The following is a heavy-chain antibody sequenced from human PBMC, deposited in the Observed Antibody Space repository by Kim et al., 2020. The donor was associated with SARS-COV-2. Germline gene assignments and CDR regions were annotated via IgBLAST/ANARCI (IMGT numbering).Heavy chain of an antibody. CDR2: IKQDGSEK. J-gene: IGHJ2*01. CDR3: ARDWNSSGWYRLWYFDL. D-gene: IGHD6-19*01. CDR1: GFTFSSYW. Sequence: GGSLRLSCAASGFTFSSYWMSWVRQAPGKGLEWVANIKQDGSEKYYVDSVKGRFTISRDNAKNSLYLRMNSLRAEDTAVYYCARDWNSSGWYRLWYFDLWGRGTLVTVSS. V-gene: IGHV3-7*01.